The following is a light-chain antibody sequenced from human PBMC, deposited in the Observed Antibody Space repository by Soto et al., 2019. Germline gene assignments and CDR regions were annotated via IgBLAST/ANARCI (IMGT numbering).Light chain of an antibody. CDR2: DAS. J-gene: IGKJ1*01. Sequence: DIQMTQSPSTLSASVGDRVTITCRASQSISSWLAWYQQKPGKAPNLMIYDASSLETGVPSRFSGSGSGTEFTLTISSLQPDDFATYYCQQYNSYSPMTFGQGTKVDIK. CDR3: QQYNSYSPMT. V-gene: IGKV1-5*01. CDR1: QSISSW.